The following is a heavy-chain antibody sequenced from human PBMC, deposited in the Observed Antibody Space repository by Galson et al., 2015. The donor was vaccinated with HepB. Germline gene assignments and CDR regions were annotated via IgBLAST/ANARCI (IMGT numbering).Heavy chain of an antibody. V-gene: IGHV3-11*01. CDR1: GITINDKY. CDR3: ARVERIEAGDFWSGYSYYYYMDV. J-gene: IGHJ6*03. D-gene: IGHD3-3*01. Sequence: LRLSCAVSGITINDKYMSWIRQAPGKGLEWISHISGRDSTSYYADSVQGRFSISRDNARNSLFLQMNSLRAEDTAVYYCARVERIEAGDFWSGYSYYYYMDVWGKGTSVTVSS. CDR2: ISGRDSTS.